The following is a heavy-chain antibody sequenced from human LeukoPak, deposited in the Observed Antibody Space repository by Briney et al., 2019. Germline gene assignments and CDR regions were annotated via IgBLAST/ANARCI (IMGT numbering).Heavy chain of an antibody. CDR3: AKGEWYYYDSSRDRAFDI. D-gene: IGHD3-22*01. Sequence: GGSLRLSCAASGFTFSSYAMSWVRQAPGKGLEWVSAISGSGGSTYYADSVKGRFTIPRDNSKNTLYLQMNSLRAEDTAVYYCAKGEWYYYDSSRDRAFDIWGQGTMVTVSS. J-gene: IGHJ3*02. CDR1: GFTFSSYA. V-gene: IGHV3-23*01. CDR2: ISGSGGST.